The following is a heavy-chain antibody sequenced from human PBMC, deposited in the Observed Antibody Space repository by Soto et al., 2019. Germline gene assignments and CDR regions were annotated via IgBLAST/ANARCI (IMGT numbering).Heavy chain of an antibody. CDR1: GFTFSSYA. J-gene: IGHJ4*02. Sequence: PGGSLRLSCAASGFTFSSYAMHWVRQAPGKGLEWVAVISYDGSNKYYADSVKGRFTISRDNSKNTLYLQMNSLGAEDTAVYYCARGNYYDSSGITRMDYWGQGTLVTVSS. D-gene: IGHD3-22*01. V-gene: IGHV3-30-3*01. CDR2: ISYDGSNK. CDR3: ARGNYYDSSGITRMDY.